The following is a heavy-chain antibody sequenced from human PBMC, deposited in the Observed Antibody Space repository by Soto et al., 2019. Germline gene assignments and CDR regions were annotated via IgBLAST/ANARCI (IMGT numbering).Heavy chain of an antibody. D-gene: IGHD3-10*01. CDR3: AKKVNSGPGSQYFDY. J-gene: IGHJ4*02. CDR2: FRTGADDGTT. CDR1: GFTFSSYS. Sequence: GGSLRLSCAASGFTFSSYSMSWVRQAPGKGLEWVSGFRTGADDGTTYYADSVKGRFPLSRDISKNTLFLQMTSLRAEDTAIYYCAKKVNSGPGSQYFDYWGQGTLVTVSS. V-gene: IGHV3-23*01.